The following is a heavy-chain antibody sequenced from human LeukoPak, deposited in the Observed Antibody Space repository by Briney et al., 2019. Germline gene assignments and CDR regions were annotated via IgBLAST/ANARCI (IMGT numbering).Heavy chain of an antibody. J-gene: IGHJ6*02. CDR1: GGSINSNNYY. CDR2: IYSSGSA. CDR3: ARRTNGMDV. Sequence: SETLSLTCTVSGGSINSNNYYWGWIRQPPGKGLEWIGSIYSSGSAYYNPSLKSRVTISVDTSKNQFSLRLSSVTAADTAVYYCARRTNGMDVWGQGTTVTVSS. V-gene: IGHV4-39*01.